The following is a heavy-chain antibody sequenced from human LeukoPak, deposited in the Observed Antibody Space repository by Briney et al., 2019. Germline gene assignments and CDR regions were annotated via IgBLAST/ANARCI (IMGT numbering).Heavy chain of an antibody. CDR2: IKSKTDGGTT. V-gene: IGHV3-15*01. CDR1: GFTFSSYA. D-gene: IGHD5-18*01. Sequence: GGSLRLSCAASGFTFSSYAMSWVRQAPGKGLEWVGRIKSKTDGGTTDYAAPVKGRFTISRDDSKNTLYLQMNSLKTEDTAVYYCTTLHDQLFPEYFQHWGQGTLVTVSS. CDR3: TTLHDQLFPEYFQH. J-gene: IGHJ1*01.